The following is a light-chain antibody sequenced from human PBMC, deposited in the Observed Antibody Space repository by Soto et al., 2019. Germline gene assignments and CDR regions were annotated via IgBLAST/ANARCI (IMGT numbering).Light chain of an antibody. CDR3: SSHTSGGSVI. CDR1: TSDVGDYNY. J-gene: IGLJ2*01. Sequence: QSVLTQPASVSGSPGQSITISCTATTSDVGDYNYVSWYQQYPGKAPKPIIYHVSNRPSGVSNRFSGSKSGDTASLTISGLQAEDEADYYCSSHTSGGSVIFGGGTKLTVL. CDR2: HVS. V-gene: IGLV2-14*01.